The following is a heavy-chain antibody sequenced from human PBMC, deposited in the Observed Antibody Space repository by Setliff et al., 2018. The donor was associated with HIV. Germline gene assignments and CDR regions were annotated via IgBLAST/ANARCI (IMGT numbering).Heavy chain of an antibody. V-gene: IGHV4-31*03. D-gene: IGHD3-22*01. CDR1: GGSISSADYY. CDR2: IFYSGST. CDR3: ARGSGFYDRSAYYKT. Sequence: SETLSLTCSVSGGSISSADYYWSWIRQQPGKGLEWIGYIFYSGSTYYNPSLKSRVTISVDTSMHQFSLNLTSVTAADTAVYYCARGSGFYDRSAYYKTWGQGTLVTVS. J-gene: IGHJ4*02.